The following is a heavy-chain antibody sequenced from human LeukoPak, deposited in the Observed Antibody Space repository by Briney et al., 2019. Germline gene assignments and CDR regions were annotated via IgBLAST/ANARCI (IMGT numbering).Heavy chain of an antibody. CDR3: ARGRRVRGVRLVYYMDV. V-gene: IGHV3-53*01. CDR1: GFTVSSNY. J-gene: IGHJ6*03. D-gene: IGHD3-10*01. CDR2: IYSGGNT. Sequence: PGGSLRLSCAASGFTVSSNYMSWVRQAPGKGLEWVSVIYSGGNTYYADSVKGRFTISRDNSKNTLYLQMNSLRAEDTAVYYCARGRRVRGVRLVYYMDVWGKGTTVIISS.